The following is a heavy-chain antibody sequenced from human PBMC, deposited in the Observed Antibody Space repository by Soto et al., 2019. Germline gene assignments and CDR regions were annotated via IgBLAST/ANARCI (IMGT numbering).Heavy chain of an antibody. D-gene: IGHD6-19*01. CDR2: LSRSGNTR. V-gene: IGHV3-11*01. CDR1: GFTFGDYE. J-gene: IGHJ3*02. CDR3: ARRSGWYEADAFDT. Sequence: QVQLVESGGGLVQPGGSLRLSCAASGFTFGDYEMSWIRQAAGQGLEWVSFLSRSGNTRYYADSVKGRFSISRDNAKNSLNLQMESRRVEDTATYFCARRSGWYEADAFDTWGQGPRFTVSA.